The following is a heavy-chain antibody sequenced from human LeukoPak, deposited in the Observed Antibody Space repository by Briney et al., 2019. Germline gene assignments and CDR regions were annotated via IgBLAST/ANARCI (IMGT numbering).Heavy chain of an antibody. CDR2: ISAYNGNT. CDR1: VYTFTSYG. J-gene: IGHJ4*02. Sequence: ASVRGSCTASVYTFTSYGISWVRQAPGQGLEWMGWISAYNGNTNYAQKLRGRVTMTTDTSTSTAYMELRSLRSDDTAVYYCARESRWSFDYWGQGTLVTVSS. V-gene: IGHV1-18*01. CDR3: ARESRWSFDY. D-gene: IGHD4-23*01.